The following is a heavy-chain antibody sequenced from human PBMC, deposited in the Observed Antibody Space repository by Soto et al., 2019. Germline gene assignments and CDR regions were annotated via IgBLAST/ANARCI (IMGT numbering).Heavy chain of an antibody. CDR3: ARGVRGAGYYLDS. CDR1: GGLISSYY. V-gene: IGHV4-59*08. D-gene: IGHD1-26*01. J-gene: IGHJ4*02. CDR2: IYYSGST. Sequence: PSETLSLTCTVSGGLISSYYWSWIRQPPGKGLEWIGYIYYSGSTNYNPSLKSRLTISVDTSKNQFSLQLSSVTAADAAVYYCARGVRGAGYYLDSWGQGTLVTVSS.